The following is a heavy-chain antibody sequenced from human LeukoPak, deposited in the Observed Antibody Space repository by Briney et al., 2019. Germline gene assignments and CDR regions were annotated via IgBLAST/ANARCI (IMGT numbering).Heavy chain of an antibody. Sequence: GGSLRLSCAASGFTFDDYATHWVRQAPGKGLQWVSLISGEGYSTYYVDSVKGRFTISRDNRKNSLYLQMNSLRTEDTALYYCAKGRVGGYDAPLDYWGQGTLVTVSS. CDR1: GFTFDDYA. D-gene: IGHD5-12*01. V-gene: IGHV3-43*02. CDR2: ISGEGYST. CDR3: AKGRVGGYDAPLDY. J-gene: IGHJ4*02.